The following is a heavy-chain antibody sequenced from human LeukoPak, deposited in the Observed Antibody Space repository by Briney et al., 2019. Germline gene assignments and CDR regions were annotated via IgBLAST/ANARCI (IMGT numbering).Heavy chain of an antibody. J-gene: IGHJ4*02. D-gene: IGHD3-10*01. CDR2: INPNSGGT. CDR1: GYTFTGYY. V-gene: IGHV1-2*02. Sequence: GASVKVSCKASGYTFTGYYMHWVRQAPGQGLEWMGWINPNSGGTNYAQKFQGRVTMTRNTSISTAYMELSSLRSEDTAVYYCARGDVLLWFGELSRYYFDYWGQGTLVTVSS. CDR3: ARGDVLLWFGELSRYYFDY.